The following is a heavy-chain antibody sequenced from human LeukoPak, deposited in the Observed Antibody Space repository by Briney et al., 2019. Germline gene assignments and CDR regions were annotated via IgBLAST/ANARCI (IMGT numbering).Heavy chain of an antibody. V-gene: IGHV3-33*01. CDR2: IWYDGSNK. D-gene: IGHD2-15*01. CDR1: GFTFSGYG. Sequence: GGSLRLSCAASGFTFSGYGMHGVRQAPGKGLEWVAVIWYDGSNKYYTDSVKGRFTISRDNSKNTLYLQMNSLRAEDTAVYYCARGQYSPDYWGQGTLVTVSS. CDR3: ARGQYSPDY. J-gene: IGHJ4*02.